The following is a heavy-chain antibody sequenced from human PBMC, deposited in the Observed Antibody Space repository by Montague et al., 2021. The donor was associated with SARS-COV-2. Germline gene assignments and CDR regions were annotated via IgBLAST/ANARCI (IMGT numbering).Heavy chain of an antibody. Sequence: SETLSLTCTVTGGSITSYYWRWIRQPPGKGLEYIGYIYYSGSTHYNPSLKSRVTMSVDTSKNQFSLKLCSVTAADTAVYYCARGDGHYYGSGTYPYYWGQGALVIVT. J-gene: IGHJ4*02. V-gene: IGHV4-59*01. CDR1: GGSITSYY. CDR2: IYYSGST. D-gene: IGHD3-10*01. CDR3: ARGDGHYYGSGTYPYY.